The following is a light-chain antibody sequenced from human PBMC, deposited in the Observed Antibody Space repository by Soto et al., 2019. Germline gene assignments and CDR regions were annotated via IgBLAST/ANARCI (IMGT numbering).Light chain of an antibody. J-gene: IGKJ4*01. CDR1: QSVSSS. CDR2: EAS. Sequence: EIVLTQSPANLSLSPGDRATLSCRASQSVSSSLAWSQQKPGQAPRLLIYEASNRATGIPARFNGSGSGTDFTLTISSLEPEDFAVYYCQQRTNWSSVTFGGGTKVEIK. V-gene: IGKV3-11*01. CDR3: QQRTNWSSVT.